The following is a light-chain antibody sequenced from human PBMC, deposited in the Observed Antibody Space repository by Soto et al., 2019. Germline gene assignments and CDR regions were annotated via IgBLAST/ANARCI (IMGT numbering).Light chain of an antibody. CDR2: DVS. CDR3: QQYNGYSRT. V-gene: IGKV1-5*01. Sequence: IPMTQSPSTLSASLGDRVTITCRASQSISDSLAWYQQKPGKAPGLLISDVSSLERGVASRFSGSGSGTEFTLTISSMQPDDFATYYCQQYNGYSRTFGQGTKVDI. J-gene: IGKJ1*01. CDR1: QSISDS.